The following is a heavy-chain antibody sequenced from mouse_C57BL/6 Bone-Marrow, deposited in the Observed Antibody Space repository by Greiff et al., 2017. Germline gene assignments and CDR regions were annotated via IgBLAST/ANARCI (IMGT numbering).Heavy chain of an antibody. CDR1: GFTFSSYG. Sequence: EVKLVESGGDLVKPGGSLKLSCAASGFTFSSYGMSWVRQTPDKRLEWVATISSGGSYTYYPDSVKGRFTITRDNAKNTLYRQMSSLKSEDTAMDYCARDYSWFAYWGQGTLVTVSA. CDR3: ARDYSWFAY. V-gene: IGHV5-6*01. J-gene: IGHJ3*01. CDR2: ISSGGSYT. D-gene: IGHD1-1*01.